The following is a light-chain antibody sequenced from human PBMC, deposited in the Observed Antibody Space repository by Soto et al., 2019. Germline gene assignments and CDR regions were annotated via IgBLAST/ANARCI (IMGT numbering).Light chain of an antibody. V-gene: IGKV1-27*01. CDR3: QKYNSAPRT. CDR1: PGISNY. Sequence: DIQMTQSPSSLSASVGDRVTITCRASPGISNYLAWYQQKQGKDPKLLIYAASTVQSGVPSRFSGSGSGTDFTLTISSLQPEDVATYYCQKYNSAPRTFGQGTKVEIK. CDR2: AAS. J-gene: IGKJ1*01.